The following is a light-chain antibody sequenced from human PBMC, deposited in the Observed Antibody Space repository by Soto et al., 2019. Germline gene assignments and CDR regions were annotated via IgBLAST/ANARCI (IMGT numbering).Light chain of an antibody. Sequence: DIQMTQSPSSLSASVGDGVTITCRASKIISSHLHWYQQKPGKAPQLLIYAASSLQSGVPSRFSGSGSGTDFTLTISSLQPEDFATYYCQQSYTTPFTFGQGTNLEIK. J-gene: IGKJ2*01. CDR1: KIISSH. CDR2: AAS. CDR3: QQSYTTPFT. V-gene: IGKV1-39*01.